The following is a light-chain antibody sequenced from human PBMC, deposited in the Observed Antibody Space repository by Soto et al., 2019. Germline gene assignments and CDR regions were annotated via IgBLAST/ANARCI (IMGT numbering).Light chain of an antibody. Sequence: EIVMAQSPATLCVSPGERATLSCRSSQTVSSNLAWYQQKPGQAPRLLIYDASTRATGIPVRFRGSGSGTEFTLTISSLQSEDSAVYYCHQYNNWLALTFGGGTRLEIK. CDR3: HQYNNWLALT. V-gene: IGKV3-15*01. J-gene: IGKJ5*01. CDR2: DAS. CDR1: QTVSSN.